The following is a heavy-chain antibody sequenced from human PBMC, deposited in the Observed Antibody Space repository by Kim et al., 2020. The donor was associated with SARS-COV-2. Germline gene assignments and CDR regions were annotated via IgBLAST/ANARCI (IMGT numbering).Heavy chain of an antibody. CDR3: ARILTDIVVVVAATPDYYYYGMDV. D-gene: IGHD2-15*01. V-gene: IGHV1-69*13. Sequence: SVKVSCKASGGTFSSYAISWVRQAPGQGLEWMGGIIPIFGTANYALKFQGRVTITADESTSTAYMELSSLRSEDTAVYYCARILTDIVVVVAATPDYYYYGMDVWGQGTTVTVSS. CDR2: IIPIFGTA. J-gene: IGHJ6*02. CDR1: GGTFSSYA.